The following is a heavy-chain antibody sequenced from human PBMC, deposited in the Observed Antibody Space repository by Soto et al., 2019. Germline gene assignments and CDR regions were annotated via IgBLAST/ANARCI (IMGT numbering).Heavy chain of an antibody. CDR3: ARDRYSSSSYYYYGMDV. V-gene: IGHV1-69*13. Sequence: XVKVSCKASGGTFSSYAIRWVRQAPGQCLEWMGGIIPIFGTANYAQKFQGRVTITADESTSTAYMELSSLRSEDTAAYYCARDRYSSSSYYYYGMDVWGQGTTVTVSS. J-gene: IGHJ6*02. CDR2: IIPIFGTA. D-gene: IGHD6-6*01. CDR1: GGTFSSYA.